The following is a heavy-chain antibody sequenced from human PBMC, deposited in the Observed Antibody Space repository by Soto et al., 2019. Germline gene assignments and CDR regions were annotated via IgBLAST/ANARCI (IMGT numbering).Heavy chain of an antibody. CDR1: RFTFSDYY. Sequence: QVQLVESGGGLVKPGGSLRLSCAASRFTFSDYYMSWIRQAPGKGLEWVSYISSSGSTIFYADSVKGRFTISSDDAMNALYLQMNSLRVEDTAVYYCARGAPMSRGVKMDVWGQGTTVTVSS. CDR2: ISSSGSTI. D-gene: IGHD3-10*01. J-gene: IGHJ6*02. V-gene: IGHV3-11*01. CDR3: ARGAPMSRGVKMDV.